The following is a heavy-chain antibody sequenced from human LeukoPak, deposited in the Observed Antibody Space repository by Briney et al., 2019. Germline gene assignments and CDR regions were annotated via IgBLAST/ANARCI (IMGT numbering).Heavy chain of an antibody. V-gene: IGHV3-48*03. Sequence: PGGSLRLSCAASGFTFSSYEMNWVRQAPGKGLEWVSYISSSGSTIYYEDSVKGRFTTSSDNAKNTLYLQMKSLRGEDTAVYYCARSGGTGFDPWGQGTLVTVSS. CDR2: ISSSGSTI. J-gene: IGHJ5*02. CDR3: ARSGGTGFDP. CDR1: GFTFSSYE. D-gene: IGHD3/OR15-3a*01.